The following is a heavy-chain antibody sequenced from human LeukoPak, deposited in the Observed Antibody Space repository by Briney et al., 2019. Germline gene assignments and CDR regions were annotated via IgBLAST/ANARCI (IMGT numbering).Heavy chain of an antibody. CDR1: GGTFSSYA. Sequence: SVKVSCKASGGTFSSYAISWVRQAPGQGLEWMGRIIPILGIANYAQKFQGRVTITADKSTSTAYMELSSLRSEDTAVYYCARGGNTAMIDYYYYGMDVWGQGTTVTVSS. V-gene: IGHV1-69*04. CDR2: IIPILGIA. CDR3: ARGGNTAMIDYYYYGMDV. D-gene: IGHD5-18*01. J-gene: IGHJ6*02.